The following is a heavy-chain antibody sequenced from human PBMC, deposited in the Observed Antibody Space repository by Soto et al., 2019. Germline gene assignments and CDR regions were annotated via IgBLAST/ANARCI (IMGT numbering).Heavy chain of an antibody. J-gene: IGHJ3*01. CDR1: GYSFTSHW. D-gene: IGHD3-10*01. V-gene: IGHV5-51*01. CDR2: IYPGDSDT. Sequence: ESLKISCKGSGYSFTSHWIGWVRQMPGKGLGWMGIIYPGDSDTRYSPSFQGQVTISADKSINTAYLQWSSLKASDTAIYYCARHSPESDGSDVWGQGTMVTVSS. CDR3: ARHSPESDGSDV.